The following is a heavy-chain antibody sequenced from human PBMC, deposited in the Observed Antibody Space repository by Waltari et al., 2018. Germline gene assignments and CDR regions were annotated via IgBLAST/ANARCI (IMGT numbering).Heavy chain of an antibody. CDR1: GGSISSGSYY. V-gene: IGHV4-61*10. CDR2: IYYSGST. Sequence: QVQLQESGPGLEKPSQTLSLTCTVSGGSISSGSYYWSWIRQPAGKGLEWIGYIYYSGSTNYNPSLKSRVTISVDTSKNQFSLKLSSVTAADTAVYYCARVDDYGDYGIDYWGQGTLVTVSS. CDR3: ARVDDYGDYGIDY. D-gene: IGHD4-17*01. J-gene: IGHJ4*02.